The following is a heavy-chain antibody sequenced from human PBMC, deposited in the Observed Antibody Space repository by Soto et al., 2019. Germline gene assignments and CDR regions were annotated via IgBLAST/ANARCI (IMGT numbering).Heavy chain of an antibody. Sequence: TGGSLRLSCAASGFTVSSNYMSWVRQAPGKGLEWVSVIYSCGSTYYADSVKGRFTISRDNSKNTLYLQMNSLRAEDTAVYYCAREPPYYGSGCRSLSDYWGQGTLVTVSS. CDR2: IYSCGST. J-gene: IGHJ4*02. V-gene: IGHV3-53*01. CDR1: GFTVSSNY. CDR3: AREPPYYGSGCRSLSDY. D-gene: IGHD3-10*01.